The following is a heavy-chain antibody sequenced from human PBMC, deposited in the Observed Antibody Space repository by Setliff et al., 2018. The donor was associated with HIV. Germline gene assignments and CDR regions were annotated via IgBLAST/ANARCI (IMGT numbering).Heavy chain of an antibody. CDR1: GGSFSNHA. D-gene: IGHD1-1*01. V-gene: IGHV1-69*13. Sequence: GASVKVSCKASGGSFSNHAISWVRQAPGQGLEWMGGNIPVFGTANYAQKFLGRVTITADEYTTTAYMQMNSLKAEDTALYYCTTAGHGTLDFDYWGQGTRVTVSS. J-gene: IGHJ4*02. CDR3: TTAGHGTLDFDY. CDR2: NIPVFGTA.